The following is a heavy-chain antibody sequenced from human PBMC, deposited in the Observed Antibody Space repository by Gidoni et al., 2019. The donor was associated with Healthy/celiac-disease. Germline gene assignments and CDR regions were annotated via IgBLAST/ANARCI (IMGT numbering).Heavy chain of an antibody. CDR2: ISCRGGST. CDR3: AKDRSWPRPESENDI. V-gene: IGHV3-23*01. Sequence: EVQLLESGGGLVQPGGSLTLACAASGFTFRSYAMSWVRQAPWKGLEWVAYISCRGGSTFYADSVKGRFTISRDNSKNTPYLQMNSLRAEVTAVYYCAKDRSWPRPESENDIWGQGTMVTVSS. CDR1: GFTFRSYA. J-gene: IGHJ3*02.